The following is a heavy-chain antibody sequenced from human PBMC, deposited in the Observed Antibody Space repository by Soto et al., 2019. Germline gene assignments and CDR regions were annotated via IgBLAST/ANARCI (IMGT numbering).Heavy chain of an antibody. Sequence: EMQLLESGGGLVQPGGSLRLSCVVSGVAFSTYGVTWVRQAPGKGLEWVCGVSGGSGVTHYTDSVKGRFTISGDDSKNTVYLQMHSLRGEDTAVYYCTRWNGYGDLWGQGTLVTVSS. D-gene: IGHD1-1*01. CDR1: GVAFSTYG. CDR3: TRWNGYGDL. CDR2: VSGGSGVT. V-gene: IGHV3-23*01. J-gene: IGHJ5*02.